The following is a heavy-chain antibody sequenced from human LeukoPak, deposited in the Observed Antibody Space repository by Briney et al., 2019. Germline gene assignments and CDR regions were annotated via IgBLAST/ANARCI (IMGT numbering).Heavy chain of an antibody. Sequence: GGSLRLTCAASGFTFSNAWMSWVRQAPGKGLEWVSSISSSSSYIYYADSVKGRFTISRDNAKNSLYLQMNSLRAEDTAVYYCARDLGQWLRAFDIWGQGTMVTVSS. D-gene: IGHD6-19*01. CDR1: GFTFSNAW. CDR2: ISSSSSYI. V-gene: IGHV3-21*01. J-gene: IGHJ3*02. CDR3: ARDLGQWLRAFDI.